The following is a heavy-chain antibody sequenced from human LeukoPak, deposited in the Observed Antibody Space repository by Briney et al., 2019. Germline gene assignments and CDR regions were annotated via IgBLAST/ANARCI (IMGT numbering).Heavy chain of an antibody. CDR1: GFTFSSYA. V-gene: IGHV3-30*02. CDR2: IRYDGSNK. CDR3: AAPGVPAATYYFDY. J-gene: IGHJ4*02. D-gene: IGHD2-2*01. Sequence: GGSLRLSCAASGFTFSSYAMSWVRQAPGKGLEWVAFIRYDGSNKYYADSVKGRFTISRDNSKNTVYLQMNSLRAEDTAVYYCAAPGVPAATYYFDYWGQGTLVTVSS.